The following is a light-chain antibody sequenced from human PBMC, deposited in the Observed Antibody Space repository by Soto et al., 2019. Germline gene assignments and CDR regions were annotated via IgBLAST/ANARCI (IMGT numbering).Light chain of an antibody. V-gene: IGKV3-20*01. Sequence: EVVLTQSPGTLSLSPGERATLSCRASQSVSSNYLAWYQQKSGQAPRLLIYGASNRATGIPDRFSGSGSGTDFTLTIRRLEPEDFAVYYCQQYDTSPRTFGQGTKLEFK. CDR2: GAS. J-gene: IGKJ1*01. CDR1: QSVSSNY. CDR3: QQYDTSPRT.